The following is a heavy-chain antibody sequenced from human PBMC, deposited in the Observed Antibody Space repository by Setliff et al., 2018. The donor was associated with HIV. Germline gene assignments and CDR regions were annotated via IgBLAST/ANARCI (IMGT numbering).Heavy chain of an antibody. CDR1: EFVFTSYS. CDR2: ISSTGSFI. J-gene: IGHJ4*02. D-gene: IGHD3-22*01. Sequence: PGGSLRLSCVASEFVFTSYSMNWVRQAPGKGLEWVSSISSTGSFIYYSDSVKGRFTISRDNAKNSLYLQMNSLRAEDTAVYYCARSYYYDSSVGYWGQGTLVTVS. V-gene: IGHV3-21*01. CDR3: ARSYYYDSSVGY.